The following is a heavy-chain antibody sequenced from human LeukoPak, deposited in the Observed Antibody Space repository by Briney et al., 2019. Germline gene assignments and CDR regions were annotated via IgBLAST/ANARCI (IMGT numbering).Heavy chain of an antibody. J-gene: IGHJ6*02. D-gene: IGHD6-6*01. CDR3: ARDPLGSSSSPTNYGMDV. CDR2: IYSGGST. V-gene: IGHV3-66*02. Sequence: GGSLRLSCAASGFTVSSNYMSWVRQAPGKGLEWVSVIYSGGSTYYADSVKGRFTISRDNSKYTLYLQMNSLRAEDTAVYYCARDPLGSSSSPTNYGMDVWGQGTTVTVSS. CDR1: GFTVSSNY.